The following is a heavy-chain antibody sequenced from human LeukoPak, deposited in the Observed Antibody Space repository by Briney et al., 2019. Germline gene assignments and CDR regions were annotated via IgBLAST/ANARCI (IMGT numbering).Heavy chain of an antibody. D-gene: IGHD3-10*01. Sequence: GGSLRLSCVASGFTFHDYAMSWARQVPGKGLEWVSLISGDGGSASYAGSVKGRFTISRDNSKNSLYLQMNSLRTEDTAFYYCAKASSGSSSRPVDYWGQGTLVTVSS. J-gene: IGHJ4*02. CDR1: GFTFHDYA. CDR3: AKASSGSSSRPVDY. V-gene: IGHV3-43*02. CDR2: ISGDGGSA.